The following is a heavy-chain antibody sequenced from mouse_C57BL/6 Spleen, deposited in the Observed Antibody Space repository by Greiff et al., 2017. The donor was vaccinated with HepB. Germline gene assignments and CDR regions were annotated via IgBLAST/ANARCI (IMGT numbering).Heavy chain of an antibody. V-gene: IGHV6-3*01. J-gene: IGHJ2*01. D-gene: IGHD1-1*01. CDR1: GFTFSNYW. CDR3: TAITTVVGFDY. Sequence: EVKLMESGGGLVQPGGSMKLSCVASGFTFSNYWMNWVRQSPEKGLEWVAQIRLKSDNYATHYAESVKGRFTISRDDSKSSVYLQMNNLRAEDTGIYYCTAITTVVGFDYWGQGTTLTVSS. CDR2: IRLKSDNYAT.